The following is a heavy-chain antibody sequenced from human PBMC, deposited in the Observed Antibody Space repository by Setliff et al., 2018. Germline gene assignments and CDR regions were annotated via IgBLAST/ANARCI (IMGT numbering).Heavy chain of an antibody. V-gene: IGHV4-59*01. CDR2: VYYTGDT. CDR1: GGSISSYY. J-gene: IGHJ4*02. Sequence: SETLSLTCTVSGGSISSYYWSWIRQPPGNELEWMAYVYYTGDTYYNPSLKSRISISIDTSKNQFSLNLISVTAADTAVYYCAKVRALTYCRGDSCYCFDYWGQGTLVTVSS. D-gene: IGHD2-15*01. CDR3: AKVRALTYCRGDSCYCFDY.